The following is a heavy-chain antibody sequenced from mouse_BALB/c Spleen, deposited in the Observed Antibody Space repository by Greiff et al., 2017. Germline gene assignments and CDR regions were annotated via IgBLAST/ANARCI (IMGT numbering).Heavy chain of an antibody. CDR3: ARTGTIDY. J-gene: IGHJ2*01. CDR2: ISSGGSYT. Sequence: EVKLVESGGGLVKPGGSLKLSCAASGFTFSSYTMSWVRQTPEKRLEWVATISSGGSYTYYPDSVKGRFTISRDNAKNTLYLQMSSLKSEDTAVYYCARTGTIDYWGQGTTLTVSS. CDR1: GFTFSSYT. D-gene: IGHD4-1*01. V-gene: IGHV5-6-4*01.